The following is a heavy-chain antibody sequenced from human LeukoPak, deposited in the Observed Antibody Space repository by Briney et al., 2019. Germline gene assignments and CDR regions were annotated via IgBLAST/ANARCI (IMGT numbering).Heavy chain of an antibody. D-gene: IGHD1-26*01. CDR1: GGTFSSYA. CDR3: ARTVGAPRAFDI. Sequence: SVKVSCKASGGTFSSYAISWVRQAPGQGLEWMGRIIPILGIANYAQKFQGRVTITADKSTSTAYMELSSLGSEDTAVYYCARTVGAPRAFDIWGQGTMVTVSS. V-gene: IGHV1-69*04. J-gene: IGHJ3*02. CDR2: IIPILGIA.